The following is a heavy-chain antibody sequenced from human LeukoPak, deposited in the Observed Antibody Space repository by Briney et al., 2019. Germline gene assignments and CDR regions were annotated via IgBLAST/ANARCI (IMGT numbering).Heavy chain of an antibody. V-gene: IGHV1-69*05. Sequence: SVKVSCKASGGTFSSYAISWVRQAPGQGLEWMGGIIPIFGTANYAQKFQGRVTITTDESTSTAYMELSSLRSEDTAVYYCARDLAEENSGETGAFDIWGQGTLVTVSS. CDR2: IIPIFGTA. CDR3: ARDLAEENSGETGAFDI. J-gene: IGHJ4*02. CDR1: GGTFSSYA. D-gene: IGHD2-8*02.